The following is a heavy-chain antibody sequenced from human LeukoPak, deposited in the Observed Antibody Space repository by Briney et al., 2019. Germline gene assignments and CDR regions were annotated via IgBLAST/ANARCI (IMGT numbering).Heavy chain of an antibody. CDR2: ISYDGSNK. Sequence: SCKASGGTFSRYGMHWVRQAPGKGLEWVAVISYDGSNKYYGDSVKGRFTISRDNSKNTLYLQMNSLRAEDTAVYYCAKEIGPLDAFDIWGQGTMVTVSS. D-gene: IGHD3-10*01. J-gene: IGHJ3*02. V-gene: IGHV3-30*18. CDR3: AKEIGPLDAFDI. CDR1: GGTFSRYG.